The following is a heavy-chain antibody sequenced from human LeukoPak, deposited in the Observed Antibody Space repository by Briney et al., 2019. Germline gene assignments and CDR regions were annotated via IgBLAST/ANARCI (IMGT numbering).Heavy chain of an antibody. CDR1: DGSISNYY. J-gene: IGHJ4*02. V-gene: IGHV4-59*01. CDR3: ARLRYSSGYYDY. CDR2: IYYSGST. D-gene: IGHD3-22*01. Sequence: SETLSLTCTVSDGSISNYYWSWIRQPPGKGLELIGYIYYSGSTNYNPSLKTRVTISVDTSKNQFSLKLSSVTAADTAVYYCARLRYSSGYYDYWGQGTLVTVSS.